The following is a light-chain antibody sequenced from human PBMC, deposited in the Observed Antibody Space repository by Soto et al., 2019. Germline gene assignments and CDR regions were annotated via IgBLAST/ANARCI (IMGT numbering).Light chain of an antibody. V-gene: IGKV1-39*01. J-gene: IGKJ1*01. CDR2: AAS. Sequence: QMTQSPSTLSASVGDRDTITCRASQGISSYLAWYQQKPGKAPKLLIYAASTLQSGVPSRFSGSGSGTDFTLTISSLQSEDFATYYCQQHYITPWTFGQGTKVDIK. CDR1: QGISSY. CDR3: QQHYITPWT.